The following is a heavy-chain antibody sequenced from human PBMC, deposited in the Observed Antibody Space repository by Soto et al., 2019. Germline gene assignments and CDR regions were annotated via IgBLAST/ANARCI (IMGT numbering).Heavy chain of an antibody. D-gene: IGHD3-10*01. J-gene: IGHJ6*02. CDR2: INHSGST. CDR3: ERGRLLWFGNGMDV. V-gene: IGHV4-34*01. Sequence: SETWSLTCAVYGGSFRGYYWSWIRQPPGKGLEWIGEINHSGSTNYNPSLKSRVTISVDTSKNQFSLKLSSVTAADTAVYDCERGRLLWFGNGMDVWGQGTTVTVSS. CDR1: GGSFRGYY.